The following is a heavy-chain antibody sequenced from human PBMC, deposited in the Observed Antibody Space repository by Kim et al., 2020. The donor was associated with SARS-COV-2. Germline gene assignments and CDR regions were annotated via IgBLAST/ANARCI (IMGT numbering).Heavy chain of an antibody. Sequence: ASVKVSCKASGYTFTSYGISWVRQAPGQGLEWMGWISAYNGNTNYAQKLQGRVTMTTDTSTSTAYMELRSLRSDDTAVYYCASTYYDSSGYYYDAFDIWGQGTMVTVSS. CDR1: GYTFTSYG. CDR2: ISAYNGNT. J-gene: IGHJ3*02. D-gene: IGHD3-22*01. V-gene: IGHV1-18*01. CDR3: ASTYYDSSGYYYDAFDI.